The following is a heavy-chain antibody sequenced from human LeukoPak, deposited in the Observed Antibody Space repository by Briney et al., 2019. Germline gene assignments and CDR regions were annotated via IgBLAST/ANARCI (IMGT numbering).Heavy chain of an antibody. CDR3: ARVAGGYNGQVDY. CDR1: GFTFSSYA. Sequence: PGGSLRLSCAASGFTFSSYAMSWVRQAPGKGLEWVSVISGSGVGTYYADSVKGRFTISRDNAKNSLYLQMNSLRAEDTAVYYCARVAGGYNGQVDYWGQGTLVTVSS. CDR2: ISGSGVGT. J-gene: IGHJ4*02. V-gene: IGHV3-23*01. D-gene: IGHD5-24*01.